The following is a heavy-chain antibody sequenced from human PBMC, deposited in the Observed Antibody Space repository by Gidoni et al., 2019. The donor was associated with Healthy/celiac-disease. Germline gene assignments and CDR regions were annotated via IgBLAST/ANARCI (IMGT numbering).Heavy chain of an antibody. CDR1: GASFSGYY. CDR3: ARGYVSLAVTCFDY. D-gene: IGHD6-19*01. V-gene: IGHV4-34*01. CDR2: INHSGST. J-gene: IGHJ4*02. Sequence: QVQLQQWGAGLLKPSETLSLTCAVYGASFSGYYWSWIRQPPGKGLEWIGEINHSGSTNYNPSLKSRVTISVDTSKNQFSLKLSSVTAADTAVYYCARGYVSLAVTCFDYWGQGTLVTVSS.